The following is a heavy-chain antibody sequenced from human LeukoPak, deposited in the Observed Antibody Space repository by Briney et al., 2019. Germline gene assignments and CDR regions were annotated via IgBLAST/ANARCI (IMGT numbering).Heavy chain of an antibody. V-gene: IGHV3-30-3*01. CDR2: ISSDGSNK. CDR3: AGGISATGGG. CDR1: GFTFSSFS. Sequence: GGSLRLSCAASGFTFSSFSMHWVRQAPGKGLEWVSVISSDGSNKNYADSVKGRFTISRDNAKNTLYLQMNSLRVEDTAVYYCAGGISATGGGWGQGTMVTVSS. D-gene: IGHD6-13*01. J-gene: IGHJ3*01.